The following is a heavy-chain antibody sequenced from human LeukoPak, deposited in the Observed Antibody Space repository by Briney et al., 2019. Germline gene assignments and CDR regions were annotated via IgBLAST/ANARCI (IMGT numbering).Heavy chain of an antibody. Sequence: PSETLTLTCAVSGGSLSRYYWSWIREPAGEGLEWMGGIYPSGSTNYSLYLKNRVTMSVDTSKDQFSLSLRSVTAADTAVYYCARSTVTTLGNFFDYWGQGALFTVSS. CDR3: ARSTVTTLGNFFDY. D-gene: IGHD4-17*01. CDR1: GGSLSRYY. V-gene: IGHV4-4*07. CDR2: IYPSGST. J-gene: IGHJ4*02.